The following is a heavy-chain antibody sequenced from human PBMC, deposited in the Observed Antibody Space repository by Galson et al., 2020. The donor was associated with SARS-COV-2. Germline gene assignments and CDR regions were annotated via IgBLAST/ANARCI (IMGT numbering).Heavy chain of an antibody. J-gene: IGHJ6*03. CDR2: INANTGTP. Sequence: ASVKVSRKSSGYTLTAHAINRVRQAPGQGLQWMGWINANTGTPTYDQGFTGRFVFSLDTSVSTAYLQISSLQAEDSAVYYCARTLLWFGEKKGHYYYMDVWGKGTTVTVAS. V-gene: IGHV7-4-1*02. D-gene: IGHD3-10*01. CDR3: ARTLLWFGEKKGHYYYMDV. CDR1: GYTLTAHA.